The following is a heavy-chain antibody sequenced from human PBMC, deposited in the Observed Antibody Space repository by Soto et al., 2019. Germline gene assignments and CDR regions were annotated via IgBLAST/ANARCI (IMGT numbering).Heavy chain of an antibody. J-gene: IGHJ4*02. CDR1: GGSVSSGSYY. CDR2: IYYSGST. CDR3: ARERVCSGGSCYFDY. Sequence: SETLSLTCTVSGGSVSSGSYYWSWIRQPPGKGLEWIGYIYYSGSTNYNPSLKSRVTISVDTSKNQFSLKLSSVTAADTAVYYCARERVCSGGSCYFDYWGRGTLVTVSS. V-gene: IGHV4-61*01. D-gene: IGHD2-15*01.